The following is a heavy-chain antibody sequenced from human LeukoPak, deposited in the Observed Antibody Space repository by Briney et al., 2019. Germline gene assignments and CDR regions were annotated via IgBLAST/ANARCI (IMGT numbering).Heavy chain of an antibody. CDR1: GGSISSYY. CDR2: IYYSGST. V-gene: IGHV4-59*01. J-gene: IGHJ6*03. Sequence: SETLSLTCTVSGGSISSYYWSWIRQPPGKGLEWIGYIYYSGSTNYNPSLTSRVTISVDPSKNQFSLKLSSVTAADTAVYYCARVGYDFWSGYYTADYYYYYMDVWGKGTTVTVSS. CDR3: ARVGYDFWSGYYTADYYYYYMDV. D-gene: IGHD3-3*01.